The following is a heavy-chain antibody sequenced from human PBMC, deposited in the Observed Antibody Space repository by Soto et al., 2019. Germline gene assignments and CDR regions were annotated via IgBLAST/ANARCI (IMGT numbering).Heavy chain of an antibody. Sequence: GGSLRLSCAASGFTFSSYAMSWVRQAPGKGLEWVSAISGSGGSTYYADSVKGRFTISRDNSKNTLYLQMNSLRAEDTAVYYCAKTLERRVGGDYGMDVWGQGTTVTVSS. CDR2: ISGSGGST. D-gene: IGHD1-1*01. V-gene: IGHV3-23*01. CDR3: AKTLERRVGGDYGMDV. CDR1: GFTFSSYA. J-gene: IGHJ6*02.